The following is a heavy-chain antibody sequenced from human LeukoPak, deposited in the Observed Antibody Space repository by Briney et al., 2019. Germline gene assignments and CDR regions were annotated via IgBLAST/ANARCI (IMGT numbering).Heavy chain of an antibody. CDR2: ISWNSGSI. Sequence: PGRSPRLSCAASGFTFDDYAMHWVRQAPGKGLEWVSGISWNSGSIGYADSVKGRFTISRDNAKNSLYLQMNSLRAEDTALYYCAKGSYAVAGRFDYWGQGTLVTVSS. D-gene: IGHD6-19*01. CDR3: AKGSYAVAGRFDY. J-gene: IGHJ4*02. CDR1: GFTFDDYA. V-gene: IGHV3-9*01.